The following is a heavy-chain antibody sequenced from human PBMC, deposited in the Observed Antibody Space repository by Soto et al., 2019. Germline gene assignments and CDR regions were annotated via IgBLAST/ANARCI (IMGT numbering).Heavy chain of an antibody. CDR1: GESFSGYY. CDR2: INHFGST. CDR3: ARGQSMTIFGVVTPEDFYI. Sequence: QVQLQQWGAGLLKPAETLSLTCAVYGESFSGYYWSWIRQPPGKGLEWIGEINHFGSTNYNPSLKGRVSISVDTYRKRVSLKLTSVTAADTAVYYCARGQSMTIFGVVTPEDFYIWGQGTMVTVSS. V-gene: IGHV4-34*01. D-gene: IGHD3-3*01. J-gene: IGHJ3*02.